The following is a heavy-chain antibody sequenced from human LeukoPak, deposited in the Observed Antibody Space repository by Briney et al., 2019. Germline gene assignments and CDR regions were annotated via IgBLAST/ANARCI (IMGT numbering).Heavy chain of an antibody. CDR3: AREGPSVTPYY. CDR1: GFKFSSNW. Sequence: GGSLRLPCAASGFKFSSNWMSWVRPAPGKGLEWVANIKQDGSEKYYLDSVKGRFTISRDNAKNSLYLQMNSLRAEDTAVYYCAREGPSVTPYYWGQGTLVTVSS. V-gene: IGHV3-7*01. D-gene: IGHD4-17*01. CDR2: IKQDGSEK. J-gene: IGHJ4*02.